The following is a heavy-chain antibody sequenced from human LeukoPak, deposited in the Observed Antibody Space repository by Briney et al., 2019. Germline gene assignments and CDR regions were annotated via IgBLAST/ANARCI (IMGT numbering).Heavy chain of an antibody. Sequence: PGGSLRLSCAASGFTFSSYGMHWVRQAPGKGLEWVAFIRYDGSNKYYADSVKGRFTISRDNSKNTLYLQMNSLRAEDTAVYYCAKSGRGVWFGETPNYYYMDVWGKGTTVTISS. CDR3: AKSGRGVWFGETPNYYYMDV. CDR2: IRYDGSNK. J-gene: IGHJ6*03. CDR1: GFTFSSYG. V-gene: IGHV3-30*02. D-gene: IGHD3-10*01.